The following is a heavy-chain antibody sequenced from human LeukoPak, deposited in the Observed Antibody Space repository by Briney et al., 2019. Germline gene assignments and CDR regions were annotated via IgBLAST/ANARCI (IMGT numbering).Heavy chain of an antibody. CDR1: GFTFSSYA. V-gene: IGHV3-30*04. D-gene: IGHD2-15*01. CDR2: ISYDGSNK. Sequence: GGSLRLSCAASGFTFSSYAMHWGRQAPGKGLEWVAVISYDGSNKYYADSVKGRFTISRDNSKNTLYLQMNSLRAEDTAVYYCARQYCSGGSCYWDYWGQGTLVTVSS. CDR3: ARQYCSGGSCYWDY. J-gene: IGHJ4*02.